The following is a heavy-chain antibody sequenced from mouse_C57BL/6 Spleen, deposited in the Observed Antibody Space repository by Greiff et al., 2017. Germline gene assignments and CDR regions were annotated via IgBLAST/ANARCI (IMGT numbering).Heavy chain of an antibody. Sequence: VQLQQPGAELVMPGASVKLSCKASGYTFTSYWMHWVKQRPGQGLEWIGEIDPSDSYTNYNQKFKGKSTLTVDKSSSTAYMQLSSLTSEDSAVYCCARTHPYCYAMDYWGQGTSGTVSA. CDR1: GYTFTSYW. CDR3: ARTHPYCYAMDY. J-gene: IGHJ4*01. V-gene: IGHV1-69*01. CDR2: IDPSDSYT.